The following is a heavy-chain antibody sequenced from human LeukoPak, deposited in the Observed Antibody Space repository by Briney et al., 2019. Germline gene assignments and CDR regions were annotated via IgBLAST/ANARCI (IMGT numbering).Heavy chain of an antibody. D-gene: IGHD1-26*01. V-gene: IGHV1-2*02. CDR2: INPNSSGT. Sequence: GASVKVSCKASGYTFIAYYIHWVRQAPGQGLEWMGWINPNSSGTNFLQEFQGRVTMTRDTSINTAYMEPYSLTSDDTAMYYCARGGANREAFDIWGQGTMVTVSS. CDR1: GYTFIAYY. CDR3: ARGGANREAFDI. J-gene: IGHJ3*02.